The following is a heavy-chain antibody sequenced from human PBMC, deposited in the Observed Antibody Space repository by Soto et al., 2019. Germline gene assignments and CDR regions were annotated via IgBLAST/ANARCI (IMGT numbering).Heavy chain of an antibody. J-gene: IGHJ5*02. CDR2: IYSSGKT. CDR1: GGSLRNFF. CDR3: VRTFPPAPRVVLSHNWFVP. D-gene: IGHD2-2*01. V-gene: IGHV4-59*01. Sequence: NPSETLSLTCTVSGGSLRNFFWSWIRQPPGKGLEWIGHIYSSGKTDYNPSLETRVTMSIDTSMNQISLKLNSVTAADTAVYFCVRTFPPAPRVVLSHNWFVPWGPGTLVTVSS.